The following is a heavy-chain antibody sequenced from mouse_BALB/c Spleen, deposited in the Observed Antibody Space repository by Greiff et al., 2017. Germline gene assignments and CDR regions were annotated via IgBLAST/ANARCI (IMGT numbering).Heavy chain of an antibody. D-gene: IGHD2-3*01. V-gene: IGHV5-6-4*01. CDR3: TREGGLLEGNAMDY. CDR1: GFTFSSYT. Sequence: EVKLVESGGGLVKPGGSLKLSCAASGFTFSSYTMSWVRQTPEKRLEWVATISSGGSYTYYPDSVKGRFTISRDNAKNTLYLQMSSLKSEDTAMYYCTREGGLLEGNAMDYWGQGTSVTVSS. CDR2: ISSGGSYT. J-gene: IGHJ4*01.